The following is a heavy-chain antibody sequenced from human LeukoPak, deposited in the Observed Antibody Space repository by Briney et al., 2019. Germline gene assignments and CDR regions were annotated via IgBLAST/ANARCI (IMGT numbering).Heavy chain of an antibody. J-gene: IGHJ4*02. CDR3: AKASNTLDY. D-gene: IGHD2/OR15-2a*01. V-gene: IGHV3-23*01. CDR2: ISNSGGNT. CDR1: GFPFSASA. Sequence: GGSLRLSCAASGFPFSASAMSWVRQAPGKGLEWVSTISNSGGNTYYANSVRGRFTISRDNSKNTLFLQLNSLRAEDTAVYYCAKASNTLDYWGQGTLVTVSS.